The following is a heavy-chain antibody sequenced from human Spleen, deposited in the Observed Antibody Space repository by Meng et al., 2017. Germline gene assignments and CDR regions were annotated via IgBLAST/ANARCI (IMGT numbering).Heavy chain of an antibody. CDR3: ARDPSGTAHFDY. Sequence: SETLSLTCTVSGGSISSGSYYWSWIRQHPGKGLEWIGYIYYSGITYYNPSLKSRVTISVDTSKNQFSLQLSSVTAADTAVYYCARDPSGTAHFDYWGQGTLVTVSS. J-gene: IGHJ4*02. D-gene: IGHD3-10*01. V-gene: IGHV4-31*03. CDR2: IYYSGIT. CDR1: GGSISSGSYY.